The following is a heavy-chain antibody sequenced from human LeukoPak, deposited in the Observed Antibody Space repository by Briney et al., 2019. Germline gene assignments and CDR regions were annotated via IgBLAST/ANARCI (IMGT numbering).Heavy chain of an antibody. D-gene: IGHD2-2*01. CDR1: GGSISSYY. J-gene: IGHJ4*02. V-gene: IGHV4-59*08. CDR2: IYYSGST. Sequence: SETLSLTCTVSGGSISSYYWSWIRQPPGEGLEWIGYIYYSGSTNYNPSLKSRVTISVDTSKNQFSLKLSSVTAADTAVYYCARHEVVPAAYEFDGLAYWGQGTLVTVSS. CDR3: ARHEVVPAAYEFDGLAY.